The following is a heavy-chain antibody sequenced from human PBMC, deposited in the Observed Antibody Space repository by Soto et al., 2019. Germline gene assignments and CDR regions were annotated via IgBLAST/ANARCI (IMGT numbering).Heavy chain of an antibody. CDR3: TTVAYGEYVSDY. Sequence: EVELVESGGVLVKPGGSLRLSCAASGFAFTNAWMTWVRQAPGKALEWVGRIRSQIDGGTTDYAAPVKGRFTISRDDSKNTLYLQMNRLTTEDTALHYCTTVAYGEYVSDYWGEGTLGTVSS. CDR1: GFAFTNAW. V-gene: IGHV3-15*01. J-gene: IGHJ4*02. CDR2: IRSQIDGGTT. D-gene: IGHD4-17*01.